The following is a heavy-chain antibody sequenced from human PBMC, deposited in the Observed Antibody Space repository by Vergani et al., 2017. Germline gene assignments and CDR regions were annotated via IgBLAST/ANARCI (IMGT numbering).Heavy chain of an antibody. D-gene: IGHD2-2*02. Sequence: QVQLVQSGAEVKKPGSSVKVSCKASGGTFSSYAISWVRQAPGQGLEWMGGINTKPGNPTYAQGFTGGFAFSLDTSVSTAYLQLSSLKAEDTAVYYCARGEAAIRARGRYNWFDPWGQGTLVTVSS. CDR2: INTKPGNP. CDR1: GGTFSSYA. V-gene: IGHV7-4-1*02. J-gene: IGHJ5*02. CDR3: ARGEAAIRARGRYNWFDP.